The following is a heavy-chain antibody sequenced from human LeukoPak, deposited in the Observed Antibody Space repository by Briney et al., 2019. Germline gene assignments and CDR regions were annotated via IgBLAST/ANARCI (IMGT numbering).Heavy chain of an antibody. J-gene: IGHJ4*02. Sequence: SGGSLRLSCAASGFTFSIYAMSWVRQAPGKGLEWVSAISGSGGSTYYADSVKGRFTISRDNSKNTLYLQMNSLRAEDTAVYYCAKDSPYCSGGSCYNDYWGQGTLVTVSS. CDR3: AKDSPYCSGGSCYNDY. D-gene: IGHD2-15*01. V-gene: IGHV3-23*01. CDR2: ISGSGGST. CDR1: GFTFSIYA.